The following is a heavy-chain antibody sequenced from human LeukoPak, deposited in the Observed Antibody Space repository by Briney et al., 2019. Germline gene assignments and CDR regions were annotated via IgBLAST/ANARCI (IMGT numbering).Heavy chain of an antibody. D-gene: IGHD6-6*01. CDR3: ARETAARAAFDI. CDR2: INHSGST. J-gene: IGHJ3*02. CDR1: GGSFSGYY. V-gene: IGHV4-34*01. Sequence: SETLSLTCAVYGGSFSGYYWSWIRQPPGKGLEWIGEINHSGSTNYNPSLKSRVTISVDTSKNQFSLKLSSVTAADTAVYYCARETAARAAFDIWGQGTMVTVSS.